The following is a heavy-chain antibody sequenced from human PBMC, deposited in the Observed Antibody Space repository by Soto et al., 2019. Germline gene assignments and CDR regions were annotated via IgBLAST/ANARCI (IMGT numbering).Heavy chain of an antibody. CDR3: ARSSRYFDL. V-gene: IGHV3-11*01. CDR2: ISSSGSTI. CDR1: RFTFRESY. Sequence: GRSLILSCLFPRFTFRESYMRGIRQAPGKGLEWVSYISSSGSTIYYADSVKGRFTISRDNAKNSLYLQMNSLRAEDTAVCYCARSSRYFDLWGRGTLVTVAS. J-gene: IGHJ2*01.